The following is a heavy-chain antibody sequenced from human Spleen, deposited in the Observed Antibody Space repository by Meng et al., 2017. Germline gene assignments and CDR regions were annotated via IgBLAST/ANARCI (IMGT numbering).Heavy chain of an antibody. V-gene: IGHV4-61*02. CDR2: IYTSGST. CDR3: ARGAATPAPKDNWFDP. CDR1: GGSISSGSYY. D-gene: IGHD3-16*01. J-gene: IGHJ5*02. Sequence: QVERQEPGPGLVNPSQTLPPPCTVSGGSISSGSYYWSWIRQPAGKGLEWIGRIYTSGSTNYNPSLKSRVTISVDTSKNQFSLKLSSVTAADTAVYYCARGAATPAPKDNWFDPWGQGTLVTVSS.